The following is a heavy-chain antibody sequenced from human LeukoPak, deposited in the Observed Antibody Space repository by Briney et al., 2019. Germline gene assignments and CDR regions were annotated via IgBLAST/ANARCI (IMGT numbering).Heavy chain of an antibody. CDR1: GGSISSYY. V-gene: IGHV4-4*07. Sequence: SETLSLTCTVSGGSISSYYWNWIRQPAGKGLEWIGRIYTSGSTNYNPSLKSRVTISVDTSKNQFSLKLSSVTAADTAVYYCARDLWFGAGRTFDIWGQGTMVTVSS. J-gene: IGHJ3*02. CDR2: IYTSGST. CDR3: ARDLWFGAGRTFDI. D-gene: IGHD3-10*01.